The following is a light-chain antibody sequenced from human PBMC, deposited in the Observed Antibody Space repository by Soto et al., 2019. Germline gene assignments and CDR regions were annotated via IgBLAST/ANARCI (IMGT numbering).Light chain of an antibody. J-gene: IGKJ2*02. V-gene: IGKV3-20*01. CDR1: QSVSSSY. CDR2: GAS. CDR3: QQYGSSCT. Sequence: EIVSTQSPGTLSLSPGERATLSCRASQSVSSSYLAWYQQKPGQAPRLLIYGASSRATGIPDRFSGSGSGTDFTLTISRLEPEDFAVYYCQQYGSSCTFGQGTKLEIK.